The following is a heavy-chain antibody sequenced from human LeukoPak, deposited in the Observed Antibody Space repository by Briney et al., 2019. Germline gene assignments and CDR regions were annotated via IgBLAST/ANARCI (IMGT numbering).Heavy chain of an antibody. CDR1: GFTFSAYA. D-gene: IGHD6-19*01. V-gene: IGHV3-64D*09. Sequence: GGSLRLSCSASGFTFSAYAMYWVRQAPGKGLEYVSGISNDGSRSFYADSVKGRFTISRDNSKNTLYLQMSGLRAEDTALYYCAKAGGLAIEYFQHWGQGTLVTVSS. CDR2: ISNDGSRS. CDR3: AKAGGLAIEYFQH. J-gene: IGHJ1*01.